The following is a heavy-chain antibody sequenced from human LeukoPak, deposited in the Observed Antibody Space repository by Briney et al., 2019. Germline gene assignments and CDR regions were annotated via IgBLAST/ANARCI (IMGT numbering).Heavy chain of an antibody. D-gene: IGHD2-15*01. J-gene: IGHJ4*02. CDR2: IIPIFGTA. V-gene: IGHV1-69*05. Sequence: SVKVSCKASGGTFISYAISWLRQAPGQGLEWMGRIIPIFGTANYAQKFQGRVTITTDESTSTAYMELSSLRSEDTAVYYCASGSSPPSYFDYGGQGTLVTVSS. CDR1: GGTFISYA. CDR3: ASGSSPPSYFDY.